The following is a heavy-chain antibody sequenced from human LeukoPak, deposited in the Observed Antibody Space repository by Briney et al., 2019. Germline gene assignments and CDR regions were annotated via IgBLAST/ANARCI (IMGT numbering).Heavy chain of an antibody. CDR1: GGSISSSNW. V-gene: IGHV4-4*02. Sequence: SETLSLTCAVSGGSISSSNWWSWVRPPPGKGLEWIGEIYHSGSTYYNPSLKSRVTISVDRSKNQFSLKLSSVTAADTAVYYCARGPSTSGYCSSTSCYGRYGMDVWGQGTTVTVSS. J-gene: IGHJ6*02. D-gene: IGHD2-2*01. CDR2: IYHSGST. CDR3: ARGPSTSGYCSSTSCYGRYGMDV.